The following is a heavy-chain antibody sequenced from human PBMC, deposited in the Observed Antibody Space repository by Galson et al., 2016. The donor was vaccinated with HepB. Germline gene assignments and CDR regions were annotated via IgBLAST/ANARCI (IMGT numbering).Heavy chain of an antibody. J-gene: IGHJ6*02. D-gene: IGHD2-15*01. CDR2: IDPSASYT. V-gene: IGHV5-10-1*01. CDR3: ARQGSSAGELYYYYGMDV. Sequence: QSGAEVKKPGESLRISCKDSGYSFSTYWIIWVRQMPGKGLEWMGRIDPSASYTNYSPSFQGHVTLSADKSTSTAYLQWSSLKASDTGIYYCARQGSSAGELYYYYGMDVWGQGTTVTVSS. CDR1: GYSFSTYW.